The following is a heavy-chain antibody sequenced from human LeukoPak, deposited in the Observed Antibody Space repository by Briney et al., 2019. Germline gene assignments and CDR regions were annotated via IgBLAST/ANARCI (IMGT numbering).Heavy chain of an antibody. Sequence: SQTLSLTCAISGDSFSSYSAAWNWIRQSPSRGLEWLGRTYYRSKWYNDYAVSVGSRITINSDTSKNQFSLQLSSVTPEDTAVYDCPRHGYDYLWGTYRLNWFDPWGQGTLVTVSS. CDR1: GDSFSSYSAA. CDR2: TYYRSKWYN. V-gene: IGHV6-1*01. D-gene: IGHD3-16*02. CDR3: PRHGYDYLWGTYRLNWFDP. J-gene: IGHJ5*02.